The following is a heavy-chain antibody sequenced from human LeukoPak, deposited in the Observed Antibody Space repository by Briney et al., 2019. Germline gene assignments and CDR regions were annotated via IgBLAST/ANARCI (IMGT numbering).Heavy chain of an antibody. D-gene: IGHD3-16*01. CDR1: GGSISSGFYY. V-gene: IGHV4-61*01. CDR3: ARETSQKGAHYMDV. CDR2: IYYSGYT. J-gene: IGHJ6*03. Sequence: SETLSLTCTVSGGSISSGFYYWSWIRQPPGKGLEYIGYIYYSGYTNYNPSLKSRVTISVDTSKNQFSLKLSSVTAADTAVYYCARETSQKGAHYMDVWGKGTTVTISS.